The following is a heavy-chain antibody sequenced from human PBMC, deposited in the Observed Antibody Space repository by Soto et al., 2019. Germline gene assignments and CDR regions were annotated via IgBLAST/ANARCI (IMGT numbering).Heavy chain of an antibody. Sequence: QVQLQESGPGLVKASQTLSLTCTVSGGSINSDGYYWSWIRQHPGKGLEWIGYIFYSGNTYYNPSLVSRVTISVDKSMNHLSLRLSSVTAADTAVYYCARDEVSVTHPGYYMSSGTFDIWGQGTMVTVSS. J-gene: IGHJ3*02. CDR1: GGSINSDGYY. CDR2: IFYSGNT. V-gene: IGHV4-31*03. D-gene: IGHD3-10*01. CDR3: ARDEVSVTHPGYYMSSGTFDI.